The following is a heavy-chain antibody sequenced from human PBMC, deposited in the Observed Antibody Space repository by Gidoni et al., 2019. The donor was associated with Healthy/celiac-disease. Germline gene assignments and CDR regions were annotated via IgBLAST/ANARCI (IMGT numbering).Heavy chain of an antibody. CDR1: GYTFTGYY. CDR3: ARDGLHQSWLAELIYYYYGMDV. J-gene: IGHJ6*02. V-gene: IGHV1-2*02. D-gene: IGHD6-19*01. Sequence: QVQLVQSGAEVKKPGASVKVSCKASGYTFTGYYMHWVRQAPGQGLEWMGWINPNSGGTNYAQKFQGRVTMTRDTSISTAYMELSRLRSDDTAVYYCARDGLHQSWLAELIYYYYGMDVWGQGTTVTVSS. CDR2: INPNSGGT.